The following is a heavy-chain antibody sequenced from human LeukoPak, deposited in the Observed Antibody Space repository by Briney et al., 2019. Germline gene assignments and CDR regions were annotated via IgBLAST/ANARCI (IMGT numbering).Heavy chain of an antibody. CDR3: ARVGGYCSGGSCDGAFDY. J-gene: IGHJ4*02. CDR1: GFTFSSYS. Sequence: GGSLRLSCAASGFTFSSYSMNWVRQAPGKGLERVSSISSSSSYIYYADSVKGRFTISRDNAKNSLYLQMNSLRAEDTAVYYCARVGGYCSGGSCDGAFDYWGQGTLVTVSS. V-gene: IGHV3-21*01. D-gene: IGHD2-15*01. CDR2: ISSSSSYI.